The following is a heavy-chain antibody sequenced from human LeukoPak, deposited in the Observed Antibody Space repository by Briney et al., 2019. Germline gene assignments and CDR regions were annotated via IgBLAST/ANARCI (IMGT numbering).Heavy chain of an antibody. CDR3: ARDAPGPHGPVAGHNWFDP. D-gene: IGHD6-19*01. J-gene: IGHJ5*02. Sequence: GGSLRLSCAASGFTFSSYGMHWVRQAPGKGLEWVAVIWYDGSNKCYADSVKGRFTISRDNSKNTLYLQMNSLRAEDTAVYYCARDAPGPHGPVAGHNWFDPWGQGTLVTVSS. V-gene: IGHV3-33*01. CDR1: GFTFSSYG. CDR2: IWYDGSNK.